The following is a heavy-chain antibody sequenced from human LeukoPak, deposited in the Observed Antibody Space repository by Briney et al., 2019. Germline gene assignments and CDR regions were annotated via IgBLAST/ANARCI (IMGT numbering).Heavy chain of an antibody. CDR2: VYYSGST. J-gene: IGHJ4*02. CDR3: ARGVRL. CDR1: GGSIGSHC. V-gene: IGHV4-59*11. Sequence: SETLSLTCTVSGGSIGSHCYNWVRQPPEKGLEWIGCVYYSGSTNYNPSLKGRSVDTSKNQFSLNLNSVTAADTAVYYCARGVRLWSQGTLVTVSS. D-gene: IGHD3-10*01.